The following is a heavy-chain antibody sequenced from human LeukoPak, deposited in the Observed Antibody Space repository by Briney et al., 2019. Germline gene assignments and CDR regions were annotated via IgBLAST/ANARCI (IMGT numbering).Heavy chain of an antibody. CDR2: ISGSGGST. J-gene: IGHJ4*02. CDR3: AKDGVGSSSSL. CDR1: GFTFSSYA. Sequence: GGSLRLSCAASGFTFSSYAMSWVCQAPGKGLEWVSAISGSGGSTYYADSVKGRFTISRDNSKNTLYLQMNSLRAEDTAVYYCAKDGVGSSSSLWGQGTLVTVSS. D-gene: IGHD6-6*01. V-gene: IGHV3-23*01.